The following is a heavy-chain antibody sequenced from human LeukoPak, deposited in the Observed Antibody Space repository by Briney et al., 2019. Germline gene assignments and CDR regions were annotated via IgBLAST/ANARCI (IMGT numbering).Heavy chain of an antibody. CDR3: ARDYYDSSGLYPFYYYYMDA. V-gene: IGHV1-2*06. CDR1: GYTFTGYY. CDR2: INPNSGGT. D-gene: IGHD3-22*01. Sequence: ASVKVSCKASGYTFTGYYMHWVRQAPGQGLEWMGRINPNSGGTNYAQKFQGRVTMTRDTSISPAYMELSRLRSDDTAVYYCARDYYDSSGLYPFYYYYMDAWGKGTTVTVSS. J-gene: IGHJ6*03.